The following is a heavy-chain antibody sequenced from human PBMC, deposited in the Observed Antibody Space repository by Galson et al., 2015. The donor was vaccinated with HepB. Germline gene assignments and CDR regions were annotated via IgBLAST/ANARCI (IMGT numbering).Heavy chain of an antibody. D-gene: IGHD3-10*01. Sequence: SVKVSCKASGYTFTSYYMHWVRQAPGQGLEWMGIINPSGDSTRYEQKFQGRVTMTRDTSTSTVYMELSSLRSEDTAVYYCARGRNYYGSGSYYIQSENLDAFDIWGQGTMVTVSS. J-gene: IGHJ3*02. V-gene: IGHV1-46*01. CDR3: ARGRNYYGSGSYYIQSENLDAFDI. CDR1: GYTFTSYY. CDR2: INPSGDST.